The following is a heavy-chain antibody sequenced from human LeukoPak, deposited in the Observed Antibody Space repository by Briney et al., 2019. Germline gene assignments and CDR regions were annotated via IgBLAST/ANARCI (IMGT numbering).Heavy chain of an antibody. D-gene: IGHD6-25*01. Sequence: GGSLRLSCAASGFTFTNYWMSWVRQAPGKGLEWVANINQDGSEKFYVDSVKGRFTISRDNAKNSVYLQMNSLRAEDTAVYCCARGVLNPQRYGYWGQGTLVTVSS. CDR2: INQDGSEK. CDR3: ARGVLNPQRYGY. CDR1: GFTFTNYW. V-gene: IGHV3-7*01. J-gene: IGHJ4*02.